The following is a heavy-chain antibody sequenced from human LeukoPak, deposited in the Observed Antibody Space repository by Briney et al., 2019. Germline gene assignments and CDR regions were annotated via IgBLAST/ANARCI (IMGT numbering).Heavy chain of an antibody. CDR1: GYSISSGYY. D-gene: IGHD5/OR15-5a*01. CDR3: ARDSKSTADAFDI. CDR2: INHSGST. V-gene: IGHV4-38-2*02. Sequence: PSETLSLTCTVSGYSISSGYYWSWIRQPPGKGLEWIGEINHSGSTNYNPSLKGRATISVDKSKNQLSLKVISVTAADTAMYYCARDSKSTADAFDIWGQGTMVTVSS. J-gene: IGHJ3*02.